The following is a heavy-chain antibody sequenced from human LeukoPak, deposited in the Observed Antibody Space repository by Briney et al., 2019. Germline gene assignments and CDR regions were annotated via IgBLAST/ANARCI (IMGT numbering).Heavy chain of an antibody. J-gene: IGHJ5*02. V-gene: IGHV4-39*01. CDR2: IYYTGST. CDR3: AGLVLEYYDSRGHWYLNWFDP. Sequence: SETLSLTCSVSGDSISNSRFYWAWIRQPPGKGLEWIASIYYTGSTSYNPSLKSRVTISVDTSKTQFSLQLSSVTATDTAVYYCAGLVLEYYDSRGHWYLNWFDPWGQGTLVTVSS. D-gene: IGHD3-22*01. CDR1: GDSISNSRFY.